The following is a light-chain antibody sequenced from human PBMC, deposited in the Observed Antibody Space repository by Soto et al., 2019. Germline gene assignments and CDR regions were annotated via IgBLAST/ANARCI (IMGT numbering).Light chain of an antibody. CDR1: ETISNW. CDR2: RAA. Sequence: DIQMTQSPSTLSASIGDRVTITCRASETISNWLAWYQQKPGKAPKVLIYRAATLQRGVPSRFSGSGSGTDFTLTISSLQPDDFSTYYCLQYDRYPFTFGPRTKVDIK. J-gene: IGKJ3*01. CDR3: LQYDRYPFT. V-gene: IGKV1-5*03.